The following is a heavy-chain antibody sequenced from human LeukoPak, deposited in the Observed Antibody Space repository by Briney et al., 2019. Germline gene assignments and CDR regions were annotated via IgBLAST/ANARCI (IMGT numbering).Heavy chain of an antibody. CDR2: VYYSGTT. CDR3: ARDAFSGYDAYWLDP. Sequence: SETLSLTCTVSGDSISGFFWSWVRQPPGAGLEWLGYVYYSGTTKYNPSLKSRVTFSVDTSKNQFSLNLRSVTAADTAIYYCARDAFSGYDAYWLDPWGQGILVTVSS. CDR1: GDSISGFF. V-gene: IGHV4-59*01. D-gene: IGHD5-12*01. J-gene: IGHJ5*02.